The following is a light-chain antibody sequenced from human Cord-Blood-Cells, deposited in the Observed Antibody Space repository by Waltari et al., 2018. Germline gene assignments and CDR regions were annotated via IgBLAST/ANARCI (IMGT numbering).Light chain of an antibody. Sequence: EIVLTQSPPTRSLSPGERATLSCRASQSVSSYLAWYQQKPGKAPRLLIYDASNRATGIPARFSGSGSGTDFTLTISSLEPEDFAVYYCQQRSNWPLTFGGGTKVEIK. V-gene: IGKV3-11*01. CDR1: QSVSSY. J-gene: IGKJ4*01. CDR2: DAS. CDR3: QQRSNWPLT.